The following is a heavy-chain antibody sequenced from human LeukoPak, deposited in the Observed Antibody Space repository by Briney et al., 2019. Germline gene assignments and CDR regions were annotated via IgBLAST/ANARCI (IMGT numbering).Heavy chain of an antibody. J-gene: IGHJ4*02. CDR3: ARAGGYCSSTSCFYYFDY. V-gene: IGHV3-48*04. D-gene: IGHD2-2*01. CDR1: GFTFSSYW. Sequence: QPGGSLRLSCAASGFTFSSYWMSWVRQAPGKGLEWVSYISSSGSTIYYADSVKGRFTISRDNAKNSLYLQMNSLRAEDTAVYYCARAGGYCSSTSCFYYFDYWGQGTLVTVSS. CDR2: ISSSGSTI.